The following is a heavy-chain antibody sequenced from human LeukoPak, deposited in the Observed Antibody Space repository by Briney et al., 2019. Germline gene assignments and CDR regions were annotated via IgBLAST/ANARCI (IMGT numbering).Heavy chain of an antibody. CDR3: ASLGLGFWSGYYYFDY. CDR1: GFTFSDYY. D-gene: IGHD3-3*01. J-gene: IGHJ4*02. Sequence: GGSLRLSCAASGFTFSDYYMSWIRQAPGKGLEWVSYISSSGSIIYYADSVKGRFTISRDNAKNSLYLQMNSLRAEDTAVYYCASLGLGFWSGYYYFDYWGQGTLVTVSS. V-gene: IGHV3-11*01. CDR2: ISSSGSII.